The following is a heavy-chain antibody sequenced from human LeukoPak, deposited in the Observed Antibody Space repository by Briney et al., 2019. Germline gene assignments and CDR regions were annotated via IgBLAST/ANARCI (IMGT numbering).Heavy chain of an antibody. J-gene: IGHJ3*02. D-gene: IGHD3-22*01. CDR3: AKDQFDTYYYDSSGYPEGDAFDI. CDR2: ITGSGVTT. V-gene: IGHV3-23*01. Sequence: PGGSLRLSCAASGFTFSNYGMNWVRQAPGKGLEWVSGITGSGVTTYYADSVKGRFTISRDNSKNMVYLQMNSLRAEDTAVYYCAKDQFDTYYYDSSGYPEGDAFDIWGQGTMVTVSS. CDR1: GFTFSNYG.